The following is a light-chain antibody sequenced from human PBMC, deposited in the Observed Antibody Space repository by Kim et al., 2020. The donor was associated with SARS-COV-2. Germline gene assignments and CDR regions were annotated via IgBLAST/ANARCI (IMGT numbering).Light chain of an antibody. J-gene: IGLJ2*01. CDR2: KDS. CDR1: ALPKQY. Sequence: VSPGQTARITCFGVALPKQYAYWYQQKPGQAPVLVIYKDSERPSGIPERFSGSSSGTTVTLTISGVQAEDEADYYCQSADTSGTWVFGGGTQLTVL. V-gene: IGLV3-25*03. CDR3: QSADTSGTWV.